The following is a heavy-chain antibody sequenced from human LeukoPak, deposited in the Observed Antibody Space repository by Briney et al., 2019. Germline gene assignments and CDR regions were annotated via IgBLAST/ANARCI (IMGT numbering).Heavy chain of an antibody. J-gene: IGHJ4*02. CDR1: GFTFRSYA. CDR2: ISYDGTRK. D-gene: IGHD2-2*01. CDR3: ARDDCSSTSCYGGYDY. V-gene: IGHV3-30-3*01. Sequence: AGGSLRLSCAASGFTFRSYAMHWVRQAPGKGLEWVAIISYDGTRKSYADSVKGRITISRDNSKNTLYLQTSSLRPEDTAVYYCARDDCSSTSCYGGYDYWGQGTLVTVSS.